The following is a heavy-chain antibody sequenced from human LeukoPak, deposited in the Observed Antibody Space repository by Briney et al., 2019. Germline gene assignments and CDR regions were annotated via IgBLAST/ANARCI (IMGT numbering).Heavy chain of an antibody. CDR2: ITWDGGST. CDR3: ATERSRYSDY. V-gene: IGHV3-43*01. Sequence: GGSLRLSCAASGFTFDDYTMHWVRQAPGKGLEWVSLITWDGGSTFYADSVKGRFTISRDNSKNSLYLQMNSLRTEDTALYYCATERSRYSDYWGQGTLVTVSS. J-gene: IGHJ4*02. CDR1: GFTFDDYT. D-gene: IGHD3-16*01.